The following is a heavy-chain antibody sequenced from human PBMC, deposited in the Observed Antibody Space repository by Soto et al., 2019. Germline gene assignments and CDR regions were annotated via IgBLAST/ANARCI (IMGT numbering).Heavy chain of an antibody. D-gene: IGHD2-21*02. CDR2: IYYSGST. CDR1: GGSISSYY. J-gene: IGHJ6*02. CDR3: ARHVTPYYYYYGMDV. Sequence: PSETLSLTCTVSGGSISSYYWSWIRQPPGKGLEWIGYIYYSGSTNYNPSLKSRVTISVDTSKNQFSLKLSSVTAADTAVYYCARHVTPYYYYYGMDVWGQGTTVT. V-gene: IGHV4-59*08.